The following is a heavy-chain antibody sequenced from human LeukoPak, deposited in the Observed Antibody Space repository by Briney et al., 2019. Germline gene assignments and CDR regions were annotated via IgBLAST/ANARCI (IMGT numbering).Heavy chain of an antibody. D-gene: IGHD3-10*01. CDR3: ARDLVVRGRWSWFDP. V-gene: IGHV3-48*03. Sequence: GGSLRLSCAVSASTFSSYEMNWFRQAPGKGLEWVSYISGSGSTIYYADSVKGRFTISRDNAKNALYLQMNSLRAEDTAVYYCARDLVVRGRWSWFDPWGRGTLVTVSS. CDR1: ASTFSSYE. J-gene: IGHJ5*02. CDR2: ISGSGSTI.